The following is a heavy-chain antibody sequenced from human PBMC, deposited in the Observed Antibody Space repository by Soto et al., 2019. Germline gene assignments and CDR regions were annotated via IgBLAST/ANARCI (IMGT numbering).Heavy chain of an antibody. CDR2: IYYSGST. V-gene: IGHV4-59*01. Sequence: PSETLSLTCTVSGGSISSYYWSWIRQPPGKGLGWIGYIYYSGSTSYNPSLKSRVTISVDTSKNQFSLKLSSVTAADTAVYYCARLSDYYDSSCYYYVGAFDIWGQGTMVTVSS. J-gene: IGHJ3*02. D-gene: IGHD3-22*01. CDR3: ARLSDYYDSSCYYYVGAFDI. CDR1: GGSISSYY.